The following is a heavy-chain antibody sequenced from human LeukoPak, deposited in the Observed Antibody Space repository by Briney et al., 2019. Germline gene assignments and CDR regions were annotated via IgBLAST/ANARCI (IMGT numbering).Heavy chain of an antibody. J-gene: IGHJ4*02. CDR1: GLNIDHAE. V-gene: IGHV3-48*03. CDR2: ISNGGSTI. D-gene: IGHD2-21*01. CDR3: ARHDTGDAFDF. Sequence: GGSLRLSCAASGLNIDHAEMNWVRQAPGKGLLWIAYISNGGSTIHYADSVKGRFTISRDNAKNSLSLQMNSLRAEDTGVYYCARHDTGDAFDFWGQGARVTVSS.